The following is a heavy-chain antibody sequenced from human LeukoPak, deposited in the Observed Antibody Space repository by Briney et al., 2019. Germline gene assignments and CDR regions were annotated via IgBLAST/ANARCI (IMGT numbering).Heavy chain of an antibody. CDR3: ARGDYGDYHDAFDI. J-gene: IGHJ3*02. D-gene: IGHD4-17*01. CDR1: GGSISSYY. CDR2: IYCSGNT. V-gene: IGHV4-59*12. Sequence: SETLSLTCTVSGGSISSYYWSWIRQSPGKGLEWIGYIYCSGNTYHNPSLKSRLTISLDTSKNLFSLKLSSVTAADTAVYYCARGDYGDYHDAFDIWGQGTMVTVSS.